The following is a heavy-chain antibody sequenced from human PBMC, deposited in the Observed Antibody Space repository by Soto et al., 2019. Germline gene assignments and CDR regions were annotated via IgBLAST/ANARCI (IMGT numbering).Heavy chain of an antibody. CDR1: GGSVSSYY. J-gene: IGHJ4*02. V-gene: IGHV4-59*08. Sequence: SETLSLTCTVSGGSVSSYYWGWIRQPPGKGLEWIGYIYYSGSTKYNPSLKSRVTMSVDTSNNQFSLKLSSVTAADTAVYYCARRPHSGYDDYYFDYWGQGTLVTVSS. D-gene: IGHD5-12*01. CDR2: IYYSGST. CDR3: ARRPHSGYDDYYFDY.